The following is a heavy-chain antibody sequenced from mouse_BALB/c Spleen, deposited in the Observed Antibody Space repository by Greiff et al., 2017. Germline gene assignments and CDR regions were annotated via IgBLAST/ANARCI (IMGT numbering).Heavy chain of an antibody. Sequence: EVQLQQSGAELVKPGASVKLSCTASGFNIKDTYMRWVKQRPEQGLEWIGRIDPANGNTKYDPKFQGKATITADTSSNTAYLQLSSLTSEDTAVYYCVLLRDYAMDYWGQGTSVTVSS. CDR2: IDPANGNT. J-gene: IGHJ4*01. V-gene: IGHV14-3*02. CDR3: VLLRDYAMDY. CDR1: GFNIKDTY.